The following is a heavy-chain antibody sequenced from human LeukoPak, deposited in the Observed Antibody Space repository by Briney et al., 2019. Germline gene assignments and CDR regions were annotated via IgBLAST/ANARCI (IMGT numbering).Heavy chain of an antibody. J-gene: IGHJ4*02. CDR2: INHSGST. Sequence: ASETLSLTCAVYGGSFSGYYWSWIRQPPGKGLEWIGEINHSGSTNYNPSLKSRVTISVDTSKNQFSLKLSSVTAADTAVYYCARNSSGCSFDRWGQGTLVSVSS. CDR1: GGSFSGYY. CDR3: ARNSSGCSFDR. V-gene: IGHV4-34*01. D-gene: IGHD6-19*01.